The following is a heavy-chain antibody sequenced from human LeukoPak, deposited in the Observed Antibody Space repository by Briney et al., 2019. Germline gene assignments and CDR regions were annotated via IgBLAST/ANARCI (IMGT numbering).Heavy chain of an antibody. CDR1: GFTFSDYY. J-gene: IGHJ3*02. D-gene: IGHD5-18*01. CDR2: ISSSGSSI. Sequence: PGGSLRLSCAASGFTFSDYYMSWIRQAPGKGLDWVSYISSSGSSIYYADSVKGRFTISRDNAKNSLYLQMNSLRAEDTAVYYCAREASGYSYGLDAFDIWGQGTMVTVSS. V-gene: IGHV3-11*04. CDR3: AREASGYSYGLDAFDI.